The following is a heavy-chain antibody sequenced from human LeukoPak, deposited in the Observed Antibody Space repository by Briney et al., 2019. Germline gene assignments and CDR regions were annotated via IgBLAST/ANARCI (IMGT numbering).Heavy chain of an antibody. CDR1: GFIFSRHA. CDR3: AKGDDIGKHPTRAYYFDI. V-gene: IGHV3-23*01. J-gene: IGHJ4*02. Sequence: GGALRLSCAASGFIFSRHAMSWVRQAPGKGLEWVSTTGLESVHTLCADSVQGRFTVSRDNSRNPLDLQMDDLRVDDTAVYYCAKGDDIGKHPTRAYYFDIWGQGTLVTVSS. CDR2: TGLESVHT. D-gene: IGHD5-24*01.